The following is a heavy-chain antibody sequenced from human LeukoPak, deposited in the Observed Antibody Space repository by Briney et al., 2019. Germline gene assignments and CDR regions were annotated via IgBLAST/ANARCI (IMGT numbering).Heavy chain of an antibody. J-gene: IGHJ4*02. CDR3: ARVRGYSGYGFEY. D-gene: IGHD5-12*01. CDR1: GDSISSGGYY. Sequence: PSQTLSLTCTVSGDSISSGGYYWSWIRQHPGKGLEWIGYIYYSGRTSYNPSLKSRVTISVDPSKSQFSLKPSSVTTADTAVYYCARVRGYSGYGFEYWGQGTLVTVSS. V-gene: IGHV4-31*03. CDR2: IYYSGRT.